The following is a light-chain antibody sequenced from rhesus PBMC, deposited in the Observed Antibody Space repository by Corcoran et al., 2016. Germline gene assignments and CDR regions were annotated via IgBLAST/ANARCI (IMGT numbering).Light chain of an antibody. Sequence: DLQMTQSPSSLSASVGDRVTITCRASQGLTNDLAWYQQKPGDTPKLLIYNAPSLQSGMPSRFSGSGSGTEFTLTISSLQPEDFATYYSRHYYSTPYSVGQGTKVEIK. J-gene: IGKJ2*01. V-gene: IGKV1-80*01. CDR1: QGLTND. CDR2: NAP. CDR3: RHYYSTPYS.